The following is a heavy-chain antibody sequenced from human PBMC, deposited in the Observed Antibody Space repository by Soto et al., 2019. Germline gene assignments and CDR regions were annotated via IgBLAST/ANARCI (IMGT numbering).Heavy chain of an antibody. J-gene: IGHJ6*02. CDR3: ASMHYDFWSGSYYGMDV. V-gene: IGHV5-10-1*01. D-gene: IGHD3-3*01. CDR1: GYSFTSYW. Sequence: GESLKISCKGSGYSFTSYWISWVRQMPGKGLEWMGRIDPSDSYTNYSPSFQGHVTISADKSISTAYLQWSSLKASDTAMYYCASMHYDFWSGSYYGMDVWGQGTTVTV. CDR2: IDPSDSYT.